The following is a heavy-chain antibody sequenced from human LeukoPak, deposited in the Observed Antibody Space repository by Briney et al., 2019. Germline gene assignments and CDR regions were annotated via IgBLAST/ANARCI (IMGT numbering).Heavy chain of an antibody. J-gene: IGHJ4*02. CDR2: ISYDGSNK. Sequence: TGGSLRLSCAASGFTFSSYGMHWVRQAPGKGLEWVAVISYDGSNKYYADSVKGRFTISRDNSKNTLYLQMNSLRAEDTAVYYCAKEVSYYGDYISPIDYWGQGTLVTVSS. CDR3: AKEVSYYGDYISPIDY. V-gene: IGHV3-30*18. CDR1: GFTFSSYG. D-gene: IGHD4-17*01.